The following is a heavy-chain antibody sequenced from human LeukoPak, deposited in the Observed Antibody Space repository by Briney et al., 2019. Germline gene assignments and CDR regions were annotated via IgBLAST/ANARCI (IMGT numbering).Heavy chain of an antibody. Sequence: GESLKISCKGSGYSFTSYWIGWVRQMPGKGLEWMGLIYPGDSDTRYSPSFQGQVTISADKSISTAYLQWSSLKASDTAMYYCARLGSGYSGYDYWFDPWGQGTLVTVSS. J-gene: IGHJ5*02. CDR1: GYSFTSYW. D-gene: IGHD5-12*01. V-gene: IGHV5-51*01. CDR3: ARLGSGYSGYDYWFDP. CDR2: IYPGDSDT.